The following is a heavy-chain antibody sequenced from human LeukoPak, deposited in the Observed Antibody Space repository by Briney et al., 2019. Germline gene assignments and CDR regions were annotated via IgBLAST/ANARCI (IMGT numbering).Heavy chain of an antibody. CDR3: ARGGGYRYGSFDY. Sequence: GGSLRLSCAVSGFTFSSYSLNWVRQAPGKGLVWVSRINRDGSSTSYADSVKGRFTISRDNAKNTLYLQMNSLRAEDTAVYYCARGGGYRYGSFDYCGQGTLVT. J-gene: IGHJ4*02. CDR2: INRDGSST. D-gene: IGHD5-18*01. V-gene: IGHV3-74*01. CDR1: GFTFSSYS.